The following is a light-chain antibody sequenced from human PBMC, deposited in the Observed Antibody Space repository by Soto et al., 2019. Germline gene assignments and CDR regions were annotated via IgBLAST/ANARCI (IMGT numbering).Light chain of an antibody. V-gene: IGKV3-20*01. CDR3: QQYGSSPWT. CDR1: QSVSNTY. J-gene: IGKJ1*01. CDR2: GAS. Sequence: EIVMTQSPATLSVSPGERATLSCRASQSVSNTYLAWYQQKPGQAPRLLIYGASSRATGIPDRFSGSGSGTDFTLSISRLEPEDFAVYYCQQYGSSPWTFGQGTKVDIK.